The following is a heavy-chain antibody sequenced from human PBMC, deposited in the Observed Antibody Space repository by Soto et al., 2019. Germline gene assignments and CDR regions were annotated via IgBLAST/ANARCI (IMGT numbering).Heavy chain of an antibody. D-gene: IGHD6-13*01. CDR2: IYARGRT. CDR3: ARDRGSSWYGRYYYYYGMDV. V-gene: IGHV4-59*01. CDR1: GGAIGSYY. J-gene: IGHJ6*02. Sequence: SETLSLTCNVSGGAIGSYYWSWIRQPPGKGLEWIVYIYARGRTNSNPSLKSRVTISVDTSKNHFYLNLSPVTAADTAVYYCARDRGSSWYGRYYYYYGMDVWGRGTTVTVSS.